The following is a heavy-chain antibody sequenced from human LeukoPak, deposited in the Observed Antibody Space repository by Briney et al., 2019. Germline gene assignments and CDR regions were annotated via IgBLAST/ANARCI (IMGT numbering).Heavy chain of an antibody. D-gene: IGHD3-10*01. CDR3: ARGSQFARVYYFDY. Sequence: ASPKVSSKASGYTFTSYYMHCVPQAPGQGLEWMGIINPSGGITSYAQKFQGRVTMSRVKSTSTVYMELSSLRSEDTAVYCGARGSQFARVYYFDYCGQGTLVTVSS. CDR1: GYTFTSYY. J-gene: IGHJ4*02. V-gene: IGHV1-46*03. CDR2: INPSGGIT.